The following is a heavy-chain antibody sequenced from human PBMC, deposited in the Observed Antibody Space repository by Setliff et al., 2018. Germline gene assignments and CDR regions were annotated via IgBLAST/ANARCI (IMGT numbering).Heavy chain of an antibody. D-gene: IGHD3-10*01. CDR1: GFTFSNFW. J-gene: IGHJ4*02. CDR3: AARGSADY. Sequence: PGGSLRLSCAASGFTFSNFWMSWVRQAPGKGLEWVANIKQDGSDKYYVDSVKGRFTISRDNAKNSLYLQMNSLRAEDTAVYYCAARGSADYWGQGTLVTVSS. V-gene: IGHV3-7*01. CDR2: IKQDGSDK.